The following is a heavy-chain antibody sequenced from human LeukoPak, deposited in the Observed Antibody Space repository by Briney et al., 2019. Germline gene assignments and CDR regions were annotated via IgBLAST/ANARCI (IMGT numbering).Heavy chain of an antibody. CDR1: GFTFSTYS. D-gene: IGHD2-2*01. Sequence: GGSLRLSCAASGFTFSTYSLNWVRQAPGKGLEWVSSITSSSSHIYYADSVKGRFTTSRDNAKNSLYLQMNSLRAEDTAVYYCASARYCSSTSCRDYWGQGTLVTVSS. J-gene: IGHJ4*02. CDR3: ASARYCSSTSCRDY. CDR2: ITSSSSHI. V-gene: IGHV3-21*01.